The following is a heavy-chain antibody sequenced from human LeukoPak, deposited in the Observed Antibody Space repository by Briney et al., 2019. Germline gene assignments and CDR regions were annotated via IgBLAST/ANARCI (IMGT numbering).Heavy chain of an antibody. CDR2: IYYSGST. Sequence: SETLSLTCTVSGGSISSSSYYWGWIRQPPGKGLEWIGSIYYSGSTYYNPSLKSRVTISVDTSKNQFSLKLSSVTAADTAVYYCARALWGRVSAPFSWGQGTLVTVSS. D-gene: IGHD3-10*01. CDR3: ARALWGRVSAPFS. V-gene: IGHV4-39*01. J-gene: IGHJ5*02. CDR1: GGSISSSSYY.